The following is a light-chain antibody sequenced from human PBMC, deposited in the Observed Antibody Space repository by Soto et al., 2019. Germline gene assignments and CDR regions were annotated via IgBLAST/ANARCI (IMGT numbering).Light chain of an antibody. CDR1: QSISAW. CDR2: KAS. CDR3: QQYNDYSWT. J-gene: IGKJ1*01. Sequence: DIQMTQSPSTLSASVGASVSINCRASQSISAWLAWYQQKPGKAPRLLIYKASTLEIGVPSRFSGSGSGTEFTLTIQRLQHDDVASYYFQQYNDYSWTFGQGNKLDLK. V-gene: IGKV1-5*03.